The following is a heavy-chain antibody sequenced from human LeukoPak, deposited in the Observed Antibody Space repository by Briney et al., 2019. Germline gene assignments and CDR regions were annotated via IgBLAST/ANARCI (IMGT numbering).Heavy chain of an antibody. J-gene: IGHJ4*02. V-gene: IGHV3-53*01. CDR3: ARRYGSGWYDY. CDR2: IYSGGST. Sequence: PGGSLRLSCAASGFTVSSNYMSWVRQAPGKGLKWVSFIYSGGSTYYADSVKGRFTISRDNSKNTLYLQMNSLRAEDTAVYYCARRYGSGWYDYWGQGTLVTVSS. D-gene: IGHD6-19*01. CDR1: GFTVSSNY.